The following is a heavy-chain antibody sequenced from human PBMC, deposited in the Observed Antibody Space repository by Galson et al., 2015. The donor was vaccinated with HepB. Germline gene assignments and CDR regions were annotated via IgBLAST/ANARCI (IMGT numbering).Heavy chain of an antibody. CDR3: ARFKGNTRWGYYYYYMDV. D-gene: IGHD5-24*01. CDR1: GFTVSDHF. J-gene: IGHJ6*03. Sequence: PLRLACAAYGFTVSDHFMSGTPEAQGKGLEWVSYISSSGSTIYYADSVKGRFTISRDNAKNSLYLQMNSLRAEDTAVYYCARFKGNTRWGYYYYYMDVWGKGTTVTVSS. CDR2: ISSSGSTI. V-gene: IGHV3-11*01.